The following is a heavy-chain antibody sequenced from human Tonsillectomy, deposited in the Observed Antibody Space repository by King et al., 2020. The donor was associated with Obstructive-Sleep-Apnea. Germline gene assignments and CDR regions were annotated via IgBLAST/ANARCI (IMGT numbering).Heavy chain of an antibody. CDR2: ISSSSSTI. Sequence: VQLVESGGGLVQPGGSLRLSCAASGFTFSSYSMNWVRQAPGKGLEWVSYISSSSSTIYYADSVKGRFTIYRDNAKNSLYLQMNSPRAEDTAVYYCASLYSSSWSGYFQHWGQGTLVTVSS. V-gene: IGHV3-48*01. CDR3: ASLYSSSWSGYFQH. D-gene: IGHD6-13*01. J-gene: IGHJ1*01. CDR1: GFTFSSYS.